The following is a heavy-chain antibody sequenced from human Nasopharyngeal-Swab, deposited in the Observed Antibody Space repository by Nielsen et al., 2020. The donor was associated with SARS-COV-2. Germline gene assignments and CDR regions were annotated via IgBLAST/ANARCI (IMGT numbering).Heavy chain of an antibody. J-gene: IGHJ4*02. CDR3: AKDRGAWWEPIDY. CDR2: ISSSSSYI. Sequence: GGSLRLSCAASGFTFSSYSMNWVRQAPGKGLEWVSSISSSSSYIYYADSVKGRFTISRDNAKNSLYLQMNSLRAEDTAVYYCAKDRGAWWEPIDYWGQGTLVTVSS. V-gene: IGHV3-21*01. CDR1: GFTFSSYS. D-gene: IGHD1-26*01.